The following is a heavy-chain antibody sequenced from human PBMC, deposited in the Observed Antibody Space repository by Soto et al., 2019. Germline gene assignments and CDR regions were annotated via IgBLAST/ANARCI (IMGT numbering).Heavy chain of an antibody. CDR1: GYSFTSYW. Sequence: HGESLKISCKGSGYSFTSYWITWVRQMPGKGLEWMGRIDPSDSYTNYSPSFQGHVTISADKSLSTAYLQWSSLKASDTAIYYCARTVAGTWIDYWGQGTLVTVSS. CDR2: IDPSDSYT. J-gene: IGHJ4*02. D-gene: IGHD6-19*01. CDR3: ARTVAGTWIDY. V-gene: IGHV5-10-1*01.